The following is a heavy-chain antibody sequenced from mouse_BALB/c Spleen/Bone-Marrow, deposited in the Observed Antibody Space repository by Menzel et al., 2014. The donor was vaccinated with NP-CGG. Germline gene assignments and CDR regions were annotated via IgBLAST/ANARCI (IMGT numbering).Heavy chain of an antibody. Sequence: QVQLQQSGPELAKPGASVKMSCKASGYSFTSYWMYWIKQRPGQGLEWVGYINPTNGYNEYDQKFNDKATLTADKSSNTAYMQLSSLTSEDSAVYYCARSPSLWSAMDYWGQGTSVTVSS. V-gene: IGHV1-7*01. J-gene: IGHJ4*01. CDR2: INPTNGYN. D-gene: IGHD1-1*02. CDR3: ARSPSLWSAMDY. CDR1: GYSFTSYW.